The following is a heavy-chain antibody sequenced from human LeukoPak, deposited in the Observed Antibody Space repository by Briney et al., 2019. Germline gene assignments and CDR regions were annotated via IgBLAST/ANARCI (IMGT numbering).Heavy chain of an antibody. D-gene: IGHD1-26*01. J-gene: IGHJ4*02. Sequence: GGSLRLSCAASGFTFSSYWMYWVRQAPGKGLVWVSRISSDGSSTSYADSVKGRFTISRDNAKNTLHLQMNSLRAEDTAVYYCARGGPYSASDYWGQGTLVTVSS. CDR2: ISSDGSST. CDR1: GFTFSSYW. V-gene: IGHV3-74*01. CDR3: ARGGPYSASDY.